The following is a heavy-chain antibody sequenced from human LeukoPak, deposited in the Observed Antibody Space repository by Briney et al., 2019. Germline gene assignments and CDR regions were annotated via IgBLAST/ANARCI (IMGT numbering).Heavy chain of an antibody. V-gene: IGHV3-21*01. CDR2: ISSSSSYI. CDR1: GFTFSSYS. Sequence: PGGSLRLSCAASGFTFSSYSMNWVRQAPGKGLEWVSSISSSSSYIYYADSVKGRFTISRDNAKNSLYLQMNSLRAEDTAVYYCARDWGTVTTYDELHGMDVWGQGTTVTVSS. CDR3: ARDWGTVTTYDELHGMDV. D-gene: IGHD4-11*01. J-gene: IGHJ6*02.